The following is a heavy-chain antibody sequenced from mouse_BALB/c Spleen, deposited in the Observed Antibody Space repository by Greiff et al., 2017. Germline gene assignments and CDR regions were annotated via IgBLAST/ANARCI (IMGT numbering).Heavy chain of an antibody. Sequence: DVKLVESGGGLVKPGGSLKLSCAASGFTFSSYAMSWVRQSPEKGLEWVAEISSGGSYTYYPDTVTGRFTISRDNAKNTLYLEMSSLRSEDTAMYYCARDAGTGPMDYWGQGTSVTVSS. J-gene: IGHJ4*01. D-gene: IGHD3-3*01. CDR2: ISSGGSYT. V-gene: IGHV5-9-4*01. CDR3: ARDAGTGPMDY. CDR1: GFTFSSYA.